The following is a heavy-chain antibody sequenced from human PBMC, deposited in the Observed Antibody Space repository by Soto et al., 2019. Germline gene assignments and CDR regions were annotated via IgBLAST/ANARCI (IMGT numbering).Heavy chain of an antibody. CDR2: IYYSGST. J-gene: IGHJ6*04. Sequence: SETLSLTCTVSGGSISSYYWSWIRQPPGKGLEWIGYIYYSGSTNYNPSLKSRVTISVDTSKNQFSLKLSSVTAADTAVYYCARDRRPNGGMDVWGKGTTVTVSS. V-gene: IGHV4-59*01. CDR1: GGSISSYY. CDR3: ARDRRPNGGMDV.